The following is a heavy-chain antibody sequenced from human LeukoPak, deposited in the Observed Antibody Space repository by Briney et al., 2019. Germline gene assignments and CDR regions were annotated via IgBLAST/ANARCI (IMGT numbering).Heavy chain of an antibody. J-gene: IGHJ5*02. D-gene: IGHD6-13*01. Sequence: SETLSLTCAVYGGSFSGYYWSWIRQPPGKGLEWIGEINHSGSTNYNPSLKSRVTTSVDTSKNQFSLKLSSVTAADTAVYYCASRYSCSHNWFDPWGQGTLVTVSS. CDR1: GGSFSGYY. CDR3: ASRYSCSHNWFDP. V-gene: IGHV4-34*01. CDR2: INHSGST.